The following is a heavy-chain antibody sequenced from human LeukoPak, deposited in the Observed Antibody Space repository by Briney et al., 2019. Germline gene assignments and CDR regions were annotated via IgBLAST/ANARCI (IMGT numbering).Heavy chain of an antibody. D-gene: IGHD5-12*01. CDR1: GFTFSNYW. CDR3: ARALGLGYDQYYFDY. CDR2: IKQDGSEK. V-gene: IGHV3-7*01. Sequence: TGGSLRLSCAASGFTFSNYWMSWVRQAPGKGLEWVANIKQDGSEKYYVDSVKGRFTISRDNAKNSLYLQMNSLRAEDTAVYYCARALGLGYDQYYFDYWGQGTLVTVSS. J-gene: IGHJ4*02.